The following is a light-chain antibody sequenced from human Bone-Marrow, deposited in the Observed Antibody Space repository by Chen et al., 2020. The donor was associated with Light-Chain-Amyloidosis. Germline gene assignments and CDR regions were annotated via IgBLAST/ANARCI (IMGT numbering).Light chain of an antibody. Sequence: SYVLTQPPSVSVAPGQTASLTCGEDNIGTKYVHWYRQRPGQAPVLVVYNNNDRPSGIPKRFSRSNSGNAATLTISRVEAGDEADYFCQVLDPSSYEVVFGGGTKLTVL. V-gene: IGLV3-21*02. CDR3: QVLDPSSYEVV. J-gene: IGLJ3*02. CDR2: NNN. CDR1: NIGTKY.